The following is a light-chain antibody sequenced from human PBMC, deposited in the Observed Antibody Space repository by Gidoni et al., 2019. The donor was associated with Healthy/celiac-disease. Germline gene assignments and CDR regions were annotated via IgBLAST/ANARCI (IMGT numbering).Light chain of an antibody. CDR3: QQYYSYPLT. CDR2: AAS. V-gene: IGKV1-8*01. Sequence: ASRMTQSPSCLSASTGDRVTITCRASQVICSYLAWYQQQPGKAPKLLIYAASTLQSGVPSRFSGSGSGTDFTLTISCLQSEDFATYYCQQYYSYPLTFGGGTKVEIK. J-gene: IGKJ4*01. CDR1: QVICSY.